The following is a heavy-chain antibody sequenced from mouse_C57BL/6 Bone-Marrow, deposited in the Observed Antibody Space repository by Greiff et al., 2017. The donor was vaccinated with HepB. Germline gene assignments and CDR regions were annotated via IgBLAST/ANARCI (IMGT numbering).Heavy chain of an antibody. V-gene: IGHV3-6*01. CDR1: GYSITSGYY. CDR2: ISYDGSN. J-gene: IGHJ1*03. D-gene: IGHD1-1*01. CDR3: ARGPTYGSSPSYWYFDV. Sequence: EVQRVESGPGLVKPSQSLSLTCSVTGYSITSGYYWNWIRQFPGNKLEWMGYISYDGSNNYNPSLKNRISITRDTSKNQFFLKLNSVTTEDTATYYCARGPTYGSSPSYWYFDVWGTGTTVTVSS.